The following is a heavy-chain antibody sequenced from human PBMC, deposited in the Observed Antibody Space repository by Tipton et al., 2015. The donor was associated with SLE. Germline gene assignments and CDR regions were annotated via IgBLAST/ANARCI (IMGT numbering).Heavy chain of an antibody. CDR3: ARESPRIAAAPHY. CDR2: ISSSGSTI. J-gene: IGHJ4*02. V-gene: IGHV3-48*03. D-gene: IGHD6-13*01. CDR1: GFTFSSYE. Sequence: SLRLSCAASGFTFSSYEMNWVRQAPGKGLEWVSYISSSGSTIYYADSVKGRFTISRDNAKNSLYLQMNSLRAEDTAVYYCARESPRIAAAPHYWGQGTLVTVSS.